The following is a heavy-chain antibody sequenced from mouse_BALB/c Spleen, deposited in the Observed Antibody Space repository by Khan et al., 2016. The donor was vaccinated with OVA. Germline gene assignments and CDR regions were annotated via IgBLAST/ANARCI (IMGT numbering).Heavy chain of an antibody. D-gene: IGHD2-4*01. CDR3: ARNVYEYDPWFAY. J-gene: IGHJ3*01. CDR1: GFSLSTSGMG. CDR2: IYWDDEK. V-gene: IGHV8-12*01. Sequence: QVQLKESGPGILQPSQTLSLTCSFSGFSLSTSGMGVSWIRQPSGKGLEWLAHIYWDDEKCYNPSLKSRLTISKDTSRNLVFLKITSVDTADTATYYCARNVYEYDPWFAYWGHGTLVTVSA.